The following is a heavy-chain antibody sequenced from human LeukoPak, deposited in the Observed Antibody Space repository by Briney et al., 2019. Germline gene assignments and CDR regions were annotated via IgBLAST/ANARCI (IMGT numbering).Heavy chain of an antibody. V-gene: IGHV1-69*06. CDR2: IIPIFGST. CDR1: GGTFSNYT. CDR3: ARVHSGYEQYYYYYYMDV. Sequence: SVKVSCKASGGTFSNYTLTWMRQAPGQGLEWMGGIIPIFGSTNYAQRFQGRVTITADKSTTTAYMELSNLRSEDTAVYYCARVHSGYEQYYYYYYMDVWGKGTTVTVSS. J-gene: IGHJ6*03. D-gene: IGHD5-12*01.